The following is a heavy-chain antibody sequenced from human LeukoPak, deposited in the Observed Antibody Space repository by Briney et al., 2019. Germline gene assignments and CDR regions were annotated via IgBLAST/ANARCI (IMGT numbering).Heavy chain of an antibody. CDR3: ARGYTVVTPFDY. J-gene: IGHJ4*02. CDR2: IYTSGST. V-gene: IGHV4-59*10. Sequence: SETLSLTCAVYGGSFSGYYWSWIRQPAGKGLEWIGRIYTSGSTNYNPSLKSRVTMSVDTSKNQFSLKLSSVTAADTAVYYCARGYTVVTPFDYWGQGTLVTVSS. D-gene: IGHD4-23*01. CDR1: GGSFSGYY.